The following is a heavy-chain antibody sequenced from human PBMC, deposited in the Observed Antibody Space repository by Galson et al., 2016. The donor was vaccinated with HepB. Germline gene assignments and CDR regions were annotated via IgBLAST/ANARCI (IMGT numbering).Heavy chain of an antibody. V-gene: IGHV1-3*01. CDR2: YNAGNGDP. J-gene: IGHJ4*02. D-gene: IGHD3-3*01. Sequence: VKVSCKASGSTFTTYGIQWVRQAPGQRLEWIGWYNAGNGDPMYSQSFQGRVTFTRDTSASTAYMELSSLRSEDTAVYFCARSGNEWSVDYWGQGTLVSVSS. CDR3: ARSGNEWSVDY. CDR1: GSTFTTYG.